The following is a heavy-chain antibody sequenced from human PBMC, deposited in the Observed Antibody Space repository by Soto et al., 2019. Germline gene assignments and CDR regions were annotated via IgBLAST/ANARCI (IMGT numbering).Heavy chain of an antibody. CDR1: GFTFSSYW. V-gene: IGHV3-7*01. CDR3: ARDAYYDFWSGSHSQNYYMDV. J-gene: IGHJ6*03. CDR2: IKQDGSEK. D-gene: IGHD3-3*01. Sequence: PGGSLRLSCAASGFTFSSYWMSWVRQAPGKGLEWVANIKQDGSEKYYVDSVKGRFTISRDNAKNSLYLQMNSLRAEDTAVYYCARDAYYDFWSGSHSQNYYMDVWGKGTTVTVSS.